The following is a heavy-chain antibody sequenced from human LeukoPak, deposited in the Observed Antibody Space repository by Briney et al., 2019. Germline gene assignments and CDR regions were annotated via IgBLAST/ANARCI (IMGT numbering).Heavy chain of an antibody. CDR3: ARGVGYRLDY. Sequence: GGSLRLSCAASGFTFSSYAMNWVRQAPGKGLEWVSTISNRAGSTYYADSVKRRFTIYRDNSKNTLYLQMNSLRSEDTAVYYCARGVGYRLDYWGQGSLVTVSP. D-gene: IGHD5-12*01. CDR2: ISNRAGST. J-gene: IGHJ4*02. CDR1: GFTFSSYA. V-gene: IGHV3-23*01.